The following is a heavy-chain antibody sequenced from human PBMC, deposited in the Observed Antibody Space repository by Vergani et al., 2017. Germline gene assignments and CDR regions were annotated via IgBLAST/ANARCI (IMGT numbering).Heavy chain of an antibody. J-gene: IGHJ4*02. CDR2: INPNSGCT. Sequence: QVQLVQSGAEVKKPGASVKVSCKASGYTFTGYYMHWVRQAPGQGLEWMGWINPNSGCTNYAQKFQGRVTMTRDTSLSTAYMERNSLRAEDTAVYYCSKRQGSGPFYYLDYWGQGTLVTVSS. D-gene: IGHD3-10*01. V-gene: IGHV1-2*02. CDR3: SKRQGSGPFYYLDY. CDR1: GYTFTGYY.